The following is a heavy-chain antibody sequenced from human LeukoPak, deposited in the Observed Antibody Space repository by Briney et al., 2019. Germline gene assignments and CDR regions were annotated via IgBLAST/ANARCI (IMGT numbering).Heavy chain of an antibody. V-gene: IGHV1-2*02. CDR3: AREGSYCVGGDCYSFDF. D-gene: IGHD2-21*02. Sequence: ASVKVSCKASGCRFISNYIQWVRQAPGLGPEWMGGMHPGNGNTRYAEKFQGRVTMTRDTSINTAYMDLSSLRSDDTAVYYCAREGSYCVGGDCYSFDFWGQGTLITVSS. CDR2: MHPGNGNT. J-gene: IGHJ4*02. CDR1: GCRFISNY.